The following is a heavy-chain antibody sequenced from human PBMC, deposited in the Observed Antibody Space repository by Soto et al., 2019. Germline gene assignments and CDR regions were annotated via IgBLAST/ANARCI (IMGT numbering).Heavy chain of an antibody. CDR1: GYSISSGFY. D-gene: IGHD3-22*01. CDR3: ARSPMIAWYYFDY. CDR2: IYRSGST. J-gene: IGHJ4*02. V-gene: IGHV4-38-2*01. Sequence: SETLTLTCDVSGYSISSGFYWGWIRQPPGKGLEWIGTIYRSGSTYYNPSLKSRVTMSVDTSLNQFSLKLRSVTAADTAMYYCARSPMIAWYYFDYWGQGTLVTVSS.